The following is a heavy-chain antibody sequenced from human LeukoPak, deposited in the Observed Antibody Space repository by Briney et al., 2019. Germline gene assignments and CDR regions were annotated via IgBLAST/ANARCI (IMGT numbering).Heavy chain of an antibody. CDR1: GYNFLNYG. J-gene: IGHJ6*03. CDR2: ISGKTGNI. V-gene: IGHV1-18*01. Sequence: ASVKVSCKASGYNFLNYGISWVRQAPAQGLEWMGWISGKTGNINYAQKFQARATMTRDTSTSTAYMELRSLRSDDTAVYFFARRFLNSHPIYYYMDVWAKGTTVIVSS. D-gene: IGHD2-21*01. CDR3: ARRFLNSHPIYYYMDV.